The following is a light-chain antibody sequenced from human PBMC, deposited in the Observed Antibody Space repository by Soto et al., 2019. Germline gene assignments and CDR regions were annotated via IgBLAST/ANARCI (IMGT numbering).Light chain of an antibody. CDR3: QHRSNWPLT. J-gene: IGKJ4*01. V-gene: IGKV3-11*01. Sequence: EIVLTQSPATLSLSPGERATLSCRASQSVSSYLAWYQQKPGQAPRLLIYDASNRATGIPARFSGSGSGTDFTLTISSLEPEDFAVYCCQHRSNWPLTFGGGTKVDIK. CDR1: QSVSSY. CDR2: DAS.